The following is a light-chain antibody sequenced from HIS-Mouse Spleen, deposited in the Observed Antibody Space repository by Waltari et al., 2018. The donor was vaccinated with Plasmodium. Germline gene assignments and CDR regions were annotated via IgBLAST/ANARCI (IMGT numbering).Light chain of an antibody. CDR2: DVS. Sequence: QSALTQPAPVSGSPGQSITIPCTGTSRAVGGYNYVPWYQQHPGKAPKLMIYDVSNRPSGVSNRFSGSKSGNTASLTISGLQAEDEADYYCSSYTSSSTVVFGGGTKLTVL. CDR1: SRAVGGYNY. V-gene: IGLV2-14*03. J-gene: IGLJ2*01. CDR3: SSYTSSSTVV.